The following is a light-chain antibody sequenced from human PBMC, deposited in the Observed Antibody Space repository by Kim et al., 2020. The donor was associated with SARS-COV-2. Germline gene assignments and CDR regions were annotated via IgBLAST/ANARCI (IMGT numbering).Light chain of an antibody. V-gene: IGLV3-19*01. Sequence: SSELTQDPAVSVALGRTVRITCQGDSLRNYYASWYQQKPGQAPVVVIYGKNNRPSGIPDRFSGSSSGDTTSLTITGAQAEDEAFYYCNSRDSTTDHLVFGGGTKVTVL. CDR2: GKN. CDR3: NSRDSTTDHLV. J-gene: IGLJ2*01. CDR1: SLRNYY.